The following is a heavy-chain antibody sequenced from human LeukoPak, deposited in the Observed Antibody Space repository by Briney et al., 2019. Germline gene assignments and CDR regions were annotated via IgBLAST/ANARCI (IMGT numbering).Heavy chain of an antibody. J-gene: IGHJ4*02. CDR3: ARYYYDSSGYRSFDY. V-gene: IGHV4-34*01. D-gene: IGHD3-22*01. CDR2: INHSGST. CDR1: GGSFSGYY. Sequence: SETLSLTCAVYGGSFSGYYWSWIRQPPGKGLEWIGEINHSGSTNYNPSLKSRVTISVDTSKNQFSLKLSSVTAADTAVYYCARYYYDSSGYRSFDYWGQGTLVTVSS.